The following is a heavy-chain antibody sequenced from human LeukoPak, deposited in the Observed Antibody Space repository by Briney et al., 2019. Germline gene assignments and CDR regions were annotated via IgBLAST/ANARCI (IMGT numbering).Heavy chain of an antibody. CDR2: ISTTSDYI. J-gene: IGHJ5*02. D-gene: IGHD1-26*01. CDR1: GFTFSSYN. CDR3: ARGSGSYSNR. Sequence: PGGSLRLSCAASGFTFSSYNMNWVRQAPGKGLEWVSSISTTSDYIYYADSVKGRFTISRDNAKNSLYLQMNSLRAEDTAVYYCARGSGSYSNRWGQGTLVTVSS. V-gene: IGHV3-21*04.